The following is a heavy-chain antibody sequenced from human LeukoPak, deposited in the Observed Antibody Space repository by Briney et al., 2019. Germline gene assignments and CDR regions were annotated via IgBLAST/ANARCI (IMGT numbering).Heavy chain of an antibody. Sequence: ASVKVSCKASGYTFTGYYMHWVRQAPGQGLEWMGWINPNSGGTNYAQKFQGWVTMTRDTSISTAYMELSRLRSDDTAVYYCARESRQYCSSTSCSSDYRGQGTLVTVSS. V-gene: IGHV1-2*04. CDR2: INPNSGGT. D-gene: IGHD2-2*01. J-gene: IGHJ4*02. CDR3: ARESRQYCSSTSCSSDY. CDR1: GYTFTGYY.